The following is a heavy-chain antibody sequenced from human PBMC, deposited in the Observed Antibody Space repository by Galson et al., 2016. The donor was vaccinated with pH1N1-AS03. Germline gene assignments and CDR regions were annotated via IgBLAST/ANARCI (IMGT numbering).Heavy chain of an antibody. CDR2: IDEGGSHP. D-gene: IGHD1-1*01. CDR3: VTDGTFGRTIDY. Sequence: SLRLSCAASGFTFSKTGMNWVRQAPGKGPEWVSSIDEGGSHPYSADSLQGRFTISRANTKNSLFMNMNNLRAEDTAVYYCVTDGTFGRTIDYWGQGTLVTVSS. V-gene: IGHV3-21*01. CDR1: GFTFSKTG. J-gene: IGHJ4*02.